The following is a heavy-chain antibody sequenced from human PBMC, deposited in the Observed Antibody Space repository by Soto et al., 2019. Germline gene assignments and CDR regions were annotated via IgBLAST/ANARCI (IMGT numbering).Heavy chain of an antibody. CDR3: ARGDFWSGDTHNLFEP. D-gene: IGHD3-3*01. CDR1: GGTFSSYA. CDR2: IIPIFGTA. Sequence: GASVKVSCKASGGTFSSYAISWVRQAPGQGLEWMGGIIPIFGTANYAQKFQGRVTITADESTSTAYMELSSLRSEDTAVYYCARGDFWSGDTHNLFEPWGQGTPVIVSS. V-gene: IGHV1-69*13. J-gene: IGHJ5*02.